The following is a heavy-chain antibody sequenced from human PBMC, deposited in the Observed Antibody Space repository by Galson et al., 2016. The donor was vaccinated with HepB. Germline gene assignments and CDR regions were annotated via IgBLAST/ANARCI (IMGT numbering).Heavy chain of an antibody. CDR1: GFTFSSSV. J-gene: IGHJ3*02. D-gene: IGHD1-26*01. Sequence: SLRLSCAASGFTFSSSVMHWVRQAPGKGLEWVAVISYDGNNKFYGDSVKGRFTISRDHSKNPLYLQMNSLRAEDTAVYFCAKPPSGEDDAFHIWGQGTMVTVSS. CDR2: ISYDGNNK. V-gene: IGHV3-30*18. CDR3: AKPPSGEDDAFHI.